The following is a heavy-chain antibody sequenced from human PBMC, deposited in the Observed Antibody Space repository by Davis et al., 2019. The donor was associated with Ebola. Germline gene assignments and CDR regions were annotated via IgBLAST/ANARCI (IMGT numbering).Heavy chain of an antibody. CDR3: AKGGYCSGGSCYSFGFGY. D-gene: IGHD2-15*01. V-gene: IGHV3-23*01. CDR2: ISGSGGST. J-gene: IGHJ4*02. Sequence: GESLKISCAASGFTFSSYAMSWVRQAPGKGLEWVSAISGSGGSTYYADSVKGRFTISRDNSKNTLYLQMNSLRAEDTAVYYCAKGGYCSGGSCYSFGFGYWGQGTLVTVSS. CDR1: GFTFSSYA.